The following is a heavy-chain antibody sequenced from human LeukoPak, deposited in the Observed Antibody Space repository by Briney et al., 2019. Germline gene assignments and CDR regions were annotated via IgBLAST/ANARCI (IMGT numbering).Heavy chain of an antibody. CDR3: ARAIAARPPHYYYYMDV. V-gene: IGHV4-34*01. J-gene: IGHJ6*03. CDR1: GGSFSGYY. Sequence: SETLSPTCAVYGGSFSGYYWSWIRQPPGKGLEWIGEINHSGSTNYNPSLKSRVTISVDTSKNQFSLKLSSVTAADTAVYYCARAIAARPPHYYYYMDVWGKGTTVTVSS. D-gene: IGHD6-6*01. CDR2: INHSGST.